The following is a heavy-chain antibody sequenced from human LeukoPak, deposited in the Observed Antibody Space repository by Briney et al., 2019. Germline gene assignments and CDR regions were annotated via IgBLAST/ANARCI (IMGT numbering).Heavy chain of an antibody. CDR3: ARDTPPMSAMTTMGYYFDS. Sequence: GGSLRLSCAAFGFTFSRYAMHWVRQAPGKGLEWVAIISYDGSKKYYADSVRGRFTISRDNSENTVYVEINGLRAEDTAVYYCARDTPPMSAMTTMGYYFDSWGQGTLVTVSS. D-gene: IGHD5-24*01. CDR2: ISYDGSKK. CDR1: GFTFSRYA. V-gene: IGHV3-30*14. J-gene: IGHJ4*02.